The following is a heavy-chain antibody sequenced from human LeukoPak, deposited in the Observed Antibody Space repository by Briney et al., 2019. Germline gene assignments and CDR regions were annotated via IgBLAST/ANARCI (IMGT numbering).Heavy chain of an antibody. CDR3: ARDQSIYGYETFDY. Sequence: PGGSLRLSCAASGFTFSDHYMAWIRQAPGKGLEWVSFISSSSGYANYADSVKGRFTISRDNAKNSLYLQMNSLRAEDTAVYYCARDQSIYGYETFDYWGQGILVTVSS. V-gene: IGHV3-11*05. CDR2: ISSSSGYA. D-gene: IGHD5-12*01. CDR1: GFTFSDHY. J-gene: IGHJ4*02.